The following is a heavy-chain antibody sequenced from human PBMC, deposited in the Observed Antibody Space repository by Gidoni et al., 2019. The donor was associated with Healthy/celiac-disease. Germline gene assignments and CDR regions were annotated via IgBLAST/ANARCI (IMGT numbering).Heavy chain of an antibody. CDR3: ARQVVELVPAAFDI. V-gene: IGHV1-69*04. CDR2: SIPILGIA. D-gene: IGHD1-1*01. CDR1: GGTCSRYD. Sequence: QVQRVESGAAVEKPASSVKVSCKASGGTCSRYDISWVRQATGQGLEWMGGSIPILGIANDAQNFQGRVTITADKATSTAYMELSSLRSDDTAVDYCARQVVELVPAAFDIWGQGTMVTVSS. J-gene: IGHJ3*02.